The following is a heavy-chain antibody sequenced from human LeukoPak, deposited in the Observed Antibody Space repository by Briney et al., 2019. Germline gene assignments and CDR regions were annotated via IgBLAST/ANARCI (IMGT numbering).Heavy chain of an antibody. V-gene: IGHV3-23*01. D-gene: IGHD2-15*01. J-gene: IGHJ6*02. CDR2: ISGSGGST. CDR1: GFTFSSYA. Sequence: GGSLRLSCAASGFTFSSYAMSWVRQAPGKGLEWVSAISGSGGSTYYADSVKGRFTISRDNSKNTLYLQMNSLRAEDTAVYYCAKNLYCGGGSCYPSALGMDVWGQGATVTVSS. CDR3: AKNLYCGGGSCYPSALGMDV.